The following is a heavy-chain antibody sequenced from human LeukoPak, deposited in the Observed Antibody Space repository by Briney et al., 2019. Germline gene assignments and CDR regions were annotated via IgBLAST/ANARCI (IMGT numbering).Heavy chain of an antibody. CDR1: GFTFNKYA. J-gene: IGHJ4*02. Sequence: GGSLRVSCAASGFTFNKYAMSWVRQAPGKGLEYVSAISSNGGSTYYANSVKGRFTISRDNSKNTLYLQMGSLRAEDMAVYYCARVGDGYNPDYWGQGTLVTVSS. V-gene: IGHV3-64*01. D-gene: IGHD5-24*01. CDR3: ARVGDGYNPDY. CDR2: ISSNGGST.